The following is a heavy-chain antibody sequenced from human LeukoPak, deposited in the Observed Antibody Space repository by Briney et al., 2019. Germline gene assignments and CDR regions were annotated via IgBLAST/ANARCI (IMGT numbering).Heavy chain of an antibody. CDR3: AGPSYYFDY. V-gene: IGHV4-34*01. J-gene: IGHJ4*02. CDR2: INHSGST. Sequence: PSETLSLTCAVYGGSFSGYYWSWIRQPPGKGLEWIGEINHSGSTNYNPSLKSRVTISVDTSKNQFSLKLSSVTAADTAVYYCAGPSYYFDYWGQGTLVTVSS. CDR1: GGSFSGYY.